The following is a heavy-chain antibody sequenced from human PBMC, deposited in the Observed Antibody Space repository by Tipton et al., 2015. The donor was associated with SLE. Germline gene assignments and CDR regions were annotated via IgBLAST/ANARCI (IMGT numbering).Heavy chain of an antibody. D-gene: IGHD6-19*01. Sequence: QSGAEVKKPGASVKVSCKASGYTFTSYYMHWVRQAPGQGLEWMGWINPNSGGTNYSQKFQGRVTMTRDTSISTAYMELSRLRSDDMAVYHCARDPGGGWLLDEYFQHWGQGTLVTVSS. V-gene: IGHV1-2*02. CDR1: GYTFTSYY. CDR3: ARDPGGGWLLDEYFQH. CDR2: INPNSGGT. J-gene: IGHJ1*01.